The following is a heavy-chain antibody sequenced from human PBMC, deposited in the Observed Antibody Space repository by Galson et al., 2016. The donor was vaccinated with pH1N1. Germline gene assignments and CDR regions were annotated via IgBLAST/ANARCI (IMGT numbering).Heavy chain of an antibody. D-gene: IGHD1-14*01. CDR1: EFTFSDYF. J-gene: IGHJ4*02. V-gene: IGHV3-11*03. CDR2: ISASGDYT. CDR3: AGSPRRYHFDS. Sequence: SLRLPCAASEFTFSDYFMGWVRQAPGKGLEYISYISASGDYTNYAYSVKGQFTVSRDNDKKSMYLQINSLRVEDTAIYYCAGSPRRYHFDSWGQGILVAVSS.